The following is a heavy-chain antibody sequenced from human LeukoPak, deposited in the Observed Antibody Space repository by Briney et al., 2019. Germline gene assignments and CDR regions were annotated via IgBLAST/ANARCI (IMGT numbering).Heavy chain of an antibody. D-gene: IGHD5-24*01. CDR1: GYTFTGYY. V-gene: IGHV1-2*02. Sequence: ASVKVSCKASGYTFTGYYMHWVRQAPGQGLEWMGWINPNSGGTNYEQKLQGRVTMTRDTSISTAYMELSRLRSDDTAVYYCARLLTRDYNYWFDPWGQGTLVTVSS. CDR3: ARLLTRDYNYWFDP. CDR2: INPNSGGT. J-gene: IGHJ5*02.